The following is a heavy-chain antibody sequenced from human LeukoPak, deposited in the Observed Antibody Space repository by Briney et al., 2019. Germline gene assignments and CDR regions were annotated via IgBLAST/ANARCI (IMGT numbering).Heavy chain of an antibody. D-gene: IGHD5-24*01. Sequence: PGGSLRLSCAASGFTFSSYEVNWVRQAPGKGLEWVSYISGSGSTICYADSVKGRFTISRDNSKNTLYLQMNSLRAEDTAVYYCARGRGDYNGLFDYWGQGTLVTVSS. CDR3: ARGRGDYNGLFDY. V-gene: IGHV3-48*03. CDR2: ISGSGSTI. CDR1: GFTFSSYE. J-gene: IGHJ4*02.